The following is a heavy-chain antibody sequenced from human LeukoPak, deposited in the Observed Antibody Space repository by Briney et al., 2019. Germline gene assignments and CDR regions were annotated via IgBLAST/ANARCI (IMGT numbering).Heavy chain of an antibody. CDR1: GFTFSSYD. D-gene: IGHD3-22*01. CDR3: ARNYDSSGYRYYYYYMDV. Sequence: PGGSLRLSCAACGFTFSSYDMDWVRQATGKGLKWVSGIGTAGDTYYPGSAKGQFTISRENAKTSFYLQINTLRAGDTAVYYCARNYDSSGYRYYYYYMDVWGKGTTVTVPS. J-gene: IGHJ6*03. V-gene: IGHV3-13*03. CDR2: IGTAGDT.